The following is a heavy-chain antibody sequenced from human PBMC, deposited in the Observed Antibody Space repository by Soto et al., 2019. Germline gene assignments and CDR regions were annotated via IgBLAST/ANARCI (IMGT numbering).Heavy chain of an antibody. Sequence: AGGSLRLSCAASGFTFSSYAMSWVRQAPGKGLEWVSAISGSGGSTYYADSVKGRFTISRDNSTNTLYLQMNSLRAEDTAVYYCAKGHVDTAMVMGPFYYYYGMDVWGQGTTVTVSS. CDR1: GFTFSSYA. J-gene: IGHJ6*02. CDR3: AKGHVDTAMVMGPFYYYYGMDV. D-gene: IGHD5-18*01. CDR2: ISGSGGST. V-gene: IGHV3-23*01.